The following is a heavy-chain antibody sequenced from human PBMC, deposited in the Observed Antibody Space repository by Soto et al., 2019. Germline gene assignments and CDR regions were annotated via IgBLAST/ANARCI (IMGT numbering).Heavy chain of an antibody. CDR2: INPNSRGT. Sequence: ASVKVSCKASGYTFTDYFIHWVRQAPGQGFEWMGWINPNSRGTNYAQKFQGRVTMTRDTSNNTAYMELRGLRSDDTAVYYCARVTLKAGNSFDPWGQGTLVTSPQ. CDR3: ARVTLKAGNSFDP. CDR1: GYTFTDYF. J-gene: IGHJ5*02. V-gene: IGHV1-2*02.